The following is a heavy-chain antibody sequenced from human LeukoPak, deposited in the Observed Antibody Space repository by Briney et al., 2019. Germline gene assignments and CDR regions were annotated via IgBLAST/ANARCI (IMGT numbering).Heavy chain of an antibody. CDR3: ARDHVVVPGGYVAHYYGMDV. CDR1: GYTLTGHY. J-gene: IGHJ6*02. Sequence: ASVKVSCKASGYTLTGHYMHWVRQAPGQGLEWMGWINPNNGGTDYAQKFQGRVTMTRDTSISTAYMELSRLRSDDTAVYYCARDHVVVPGGYVAHYYGMDVWGQGTTVTVSS. CDR2: INPNNGGT. V-gene: IGHV1-2*02. D-gene: IGHD2-2*01.